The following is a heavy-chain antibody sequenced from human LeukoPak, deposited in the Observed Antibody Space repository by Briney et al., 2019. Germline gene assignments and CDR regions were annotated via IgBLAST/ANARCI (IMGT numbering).Heavy chain of an antibody. J-gene: IGHJ4*02. CDR2: IYYSGST. D-gene: IGHD6-13*01. Sequence: PSETLSLTCTVSGGSISSSSYYWGWIRQPPGKGLEWIGSIYYSGSTYYNPSLKSRVTISVDTSKNQFSLKLSSVTAADTAVYYCARALSSSWYGGDYWGQGTLVTVSS. V-gene: IGHV4-39*07. CDR1: GGSISSSSYY. CDR3: ARALSSSWYGGDY.